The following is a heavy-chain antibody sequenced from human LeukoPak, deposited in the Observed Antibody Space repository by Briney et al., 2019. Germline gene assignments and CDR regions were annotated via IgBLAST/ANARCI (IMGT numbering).Heavy chain of an antibody. CDR3: AKDQGYSGGDCYPYYFDY. Sequence: GGSLRLSCAASGFTFSSYAMNWVRQAPGKGLEWVSAISGSGGSTYYADSVKGRFTISRDNSKNTLYLQMNSLRAEDTAVYYCAKDQGYSGGDCYPYYFDYWGQGTLVTVSS. J-gene: IGHJ4*02. CDR2: ISGSGGST. D-gene: IGHD2-21*02. CDR1: GFTFSSYA. V-gene: IGHV3-23*01.